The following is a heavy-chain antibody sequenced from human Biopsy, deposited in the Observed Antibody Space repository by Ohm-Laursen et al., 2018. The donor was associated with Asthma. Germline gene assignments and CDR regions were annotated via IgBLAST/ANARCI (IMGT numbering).Heavy chain of an antibody. Sequence: SLRLSCTASGFTFSIYDIHWVRQAPGKGLEWVAVISYDGGNKFYGDPVKGRFTLSRDNSRNTLYLQMNSLRVEDTAIYYCARTHERWTSIQDDALDIWGQGTTVIVSS. CDR3: ARTHERWTSIQDDALDI. V-gene: IGHV3-30*03. J-gene: IGHJ3*02. CDR1: GFTFSIYD. D-gene: IGHD4-23*01. CDR2: ISYDGGNK.